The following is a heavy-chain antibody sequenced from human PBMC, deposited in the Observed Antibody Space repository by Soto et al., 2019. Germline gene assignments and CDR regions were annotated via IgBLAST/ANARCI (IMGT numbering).Heavy chain of an antibody. CDR1: GGSISSTNW. CDR3: ATLPPRSVVDLLPRPT. D-gene: IGHD2-21*01. J-gene: IGHJ5*01. CDR2: IYHSGSP. V-gene: IGHV4-4*02. Sequence: VQLRESGPGLVKTSGTLSLTCFVSGGSISSTNWWTWVRQPPGKGLEWIGEIYHSGSPTLSPYLTGRATNSVDKSNSQVSLRLRSVTAAATAVYYCATLPPRSVVDLLPRPTWSQGILFTVSS.